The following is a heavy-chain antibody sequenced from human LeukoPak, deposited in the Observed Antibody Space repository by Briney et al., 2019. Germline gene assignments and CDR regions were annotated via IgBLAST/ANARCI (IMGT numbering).Heavy chain of an antibody. J-gene: IGHJ4*02. CDR3: ARVDWLGRLI. CDR2: INHSGST. CDR1: GGSFGGYY. D-gene: IGHD6-19*01. Sequence: SETLSLTCAVYGGSFGGYYWSWIRQPPGKGLEWIGEINHSGSTNYNPSLKSRVTISVDTSKNQFSLKLSSVTAADTAVYYCARVDWLGRLIWGQGTLVTVSS. V-gene: IGHV4-34*01.